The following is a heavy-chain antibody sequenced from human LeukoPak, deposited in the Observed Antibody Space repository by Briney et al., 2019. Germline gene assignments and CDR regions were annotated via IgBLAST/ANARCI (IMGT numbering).Heavy chain of an antibody. J-gene: IGHJ4*02. D-gene: IGHD3-22*01. CDR3: ANSYYYDSSGYYFDY. CDR1: GGSISSSSYY. Sequence: SETLSLTCTVSGGSISSSSYYWGWIRQPPGKGLEWIGSIYYSGSTYYNPSLKSRVTISVDTSKNQFSLKLSSVTAADTAVYYCANSYYYDSSGYYFDYWGQRTLVTVSS. CDR2: IYYSGST. V-gene: IGHV4-39*01.